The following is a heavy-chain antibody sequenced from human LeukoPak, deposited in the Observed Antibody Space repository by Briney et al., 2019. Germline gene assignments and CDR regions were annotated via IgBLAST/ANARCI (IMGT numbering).Heavy chain of an antibody. J-gene: IGHJ4*02. Sequence: GGSLRLSCAASGFTFSSYSMNWVRQAPGKGLEWVSSSSSNTYIYYADSVKGRFTISRDNAKNSLFLQMNSLRAEDTAVYYCASRGTGYCTNGVCSTTPPGGYWGQGTLVTVSS. D-gene: IGHD2-8*01. CDR1: GFTFSSYS. CDR3: ASRGTGYCTNGVCSTTPPGGY. CDR2: SSSNTYI. V-gene: IGHV3-21*01.